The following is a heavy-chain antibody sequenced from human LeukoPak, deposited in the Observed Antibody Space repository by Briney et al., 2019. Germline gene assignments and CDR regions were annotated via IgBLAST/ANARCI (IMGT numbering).Heavy chain of an antibody. V-gene: IGHV1-46*01. CDR1: GYTFTSYY. CDR2: INPSGGST. J-gene: IGHJ6*02. Sequence: SVKVSCKASGYTFTSYYMHWVRQAPGQGLEWMGIINPSGGSTSYAQKFQGRVTMTRDTSTSTVYMELSRLRSEDTAVYYCASQDELLAGYYYYGMDVWGQGTTVTVSS. CDR3: ASQDELLAGYYYYGMDV. D-gene: IGHD1-26*01.